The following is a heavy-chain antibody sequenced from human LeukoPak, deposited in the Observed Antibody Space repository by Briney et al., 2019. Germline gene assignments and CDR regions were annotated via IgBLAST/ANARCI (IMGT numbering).Heavy chain of an antibody. V-gene: IGHV4-34*01. CDR2: INHSGST. CDR3: ARVLTIFGVVIQYYFDY. D-gene: IGHD3-3*01. Sequence: SETLSLTCAVYGGSFSGYYWSWIRQPPGKGLEWIGEINHSGSTNYNPSLKRRVTISVDTSKNQFSLKLSSVTAADTAVYYCARVLTIFGVVIQYYFDYWGQGTLVTVSS. CDR1: GGSFSGYY. J-gene: IGHJ4*02.